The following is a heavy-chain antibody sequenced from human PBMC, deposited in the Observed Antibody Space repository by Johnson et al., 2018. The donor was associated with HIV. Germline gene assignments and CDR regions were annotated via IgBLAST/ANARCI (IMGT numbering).Heavy chain of an antibody. V-gene: IGHV3-15*05. CDR3: ATSLLFIKGAFDI. J-gene: IGHJ3*02. Sequence: VQLVESGGGLVKPGGSLRLSCAASGFTFSNAWMSWVRQAPGKGLEWVGRIKSKTDGGTTDYAAPVKGRFTISRDNAKNSLYLQMNSLRAEDTALYYCATSLLFIKGAFDIWGQGTMVTVSS. CDR1: GFTFSNAW. CDR2: IKSKTDGGTT. D-gene: IGHD3-10*01.